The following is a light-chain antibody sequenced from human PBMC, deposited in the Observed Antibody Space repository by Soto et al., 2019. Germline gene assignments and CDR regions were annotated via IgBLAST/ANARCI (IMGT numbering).Light chain of an antibody. CDR2: STN. J-gene: IGLJ3*02. CDR1: SGSVSTSYY. V-gene: IGLV8-61*01. CDR3: VLYMGTGISV. Sequence: QTVVTQEPSFSVSPGRTVTLTCGLSSGSVSTSYYPSWYQLTPGQAPRTLIYSTNTRPSGVPNRFSDSILENKAALTITGAQADDESDYYCVLYMGTGISVFGGGTKLTVL.